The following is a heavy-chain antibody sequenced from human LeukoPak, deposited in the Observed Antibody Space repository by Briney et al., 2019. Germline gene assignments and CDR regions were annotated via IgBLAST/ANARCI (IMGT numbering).Heavy chain of an antibody. J-gene: IGHJ3*02. V-gene: IGHV4-59*01. D-gene: IGHD2-8*01. CDR2: IYYSGST. Sequence: SETLSLTCSVSGDSISNYYWSWIRQPPGKGLGWIAYIYYSGSTNYNPSLKSRVTISIDTSKNQFYLKLNSVTAAGTAVYYCARGLIRQSAFDIWGQGTMVTVSS. CDR1: GDSISNYY. CDR3: ARGLIRQSAFDI.